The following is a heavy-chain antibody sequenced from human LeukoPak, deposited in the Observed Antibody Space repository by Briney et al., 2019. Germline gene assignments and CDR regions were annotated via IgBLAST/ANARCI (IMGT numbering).Heavy chain of an antibody. D-gene: IGHD2-2*01. Sequence: PSETPSLTCAVYGGSFSGYYWSWIRQPPGKGLEWIGEINHSGSTNYNPSLKSRVTISVDTSKNQFSLKLSSVTAADTAVYYCARGPVVPAALEDYYYYGMDVWGQGTTVTVSS. V-gene: IGHV4-34*01. CDR2: INHSGST. CDR3: ARGPVVPAALEDYYYYGMDV. J-gene: IGHJ6*02. CDR1: GGSFSGYY.